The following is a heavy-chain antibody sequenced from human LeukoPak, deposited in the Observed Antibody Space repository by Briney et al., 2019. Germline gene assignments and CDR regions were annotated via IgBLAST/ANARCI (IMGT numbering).Heavy chain of an antibody. Sequence: ASVKVSCKASGYTFTSYYMHWVRQAPGQGLEWMGIINPSGGSTSYTQKFQGRVTMTRDMSTSTVYMELSSLRSEDTAVYYCARGYYYDSSGYYSPFRYTYYFDHWGQGTLVTVSS. J-gene: IGHJ4*02. V-gene: IGHV1-46*01. D-gene: IGHD3-22*01. CDR1: GYTFTSYY. CDR2: INPSGGST. CDR3: ARGYYYDSSGYYSPFRYTYYFDH.